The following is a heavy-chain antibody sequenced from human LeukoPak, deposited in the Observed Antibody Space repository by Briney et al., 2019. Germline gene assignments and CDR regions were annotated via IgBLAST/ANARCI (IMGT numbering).Heavy chain of an antibody. CDR1: GFTFSRSA. Sequence: QPGGSLRLSCATSGFTFSRSAMHWVRQAPGKGLEWVAFIGHDGSNKNCADSVQGRFTISRDNSKNTLYLQMNSLRAEDTAVYHCAKDVGSGYLSDAFDIWGQGTMVTVSS. D-gene: IGHD3-3*01. CDR2: IGHDGSNK. V-gene: IGHV3-30*02. J-gene: IGHJ3*02. CDR3: AKDVGSGYLSDAFDI.